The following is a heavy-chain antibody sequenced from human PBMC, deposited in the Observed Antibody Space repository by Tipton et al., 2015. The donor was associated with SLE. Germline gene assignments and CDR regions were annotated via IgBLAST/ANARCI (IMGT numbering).Heavy chain of an antibody. J-gene: IGHJ4*02. Sequence: SLRLSCAASGFFFSSYAMNWVRQAPGKGLEWVSTISGSGDSTYYADSVKGRFTISRDNSKSTLYLQMNRLRADDTAVYYCAKHSAGLTYFDYWGQGTLVTVSS. CDR2: ISGSGDST. V-gene: IGHV3-23*01. D-gene: IGHD4/OR15-4a*01. CDR1: GFFFSSYA. CDR3: AKHSAGLTYFDY.